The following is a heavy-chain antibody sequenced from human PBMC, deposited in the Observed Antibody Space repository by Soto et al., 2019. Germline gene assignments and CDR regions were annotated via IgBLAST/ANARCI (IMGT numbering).Heavy chain of an antibody. V-gene: IGHV1-46*03. J-gene: IGHJ4*02. CDR1: GYTFTSYY. Sequence: ASVKVSWKASGYTFTSYYMHWVRQAPGQGLEWMGIINPSGGSTSYAQKFQGRVTMTRDTSTSTVYMELSSLRSEDTAVYYCARASGSRYGGYPEYYFDYWGQGTLVTVSS. CDR2: INPSGGST. CDR3: ARASGSRYGGYPEYYFDY. D-gene: IGHD4-17*01.